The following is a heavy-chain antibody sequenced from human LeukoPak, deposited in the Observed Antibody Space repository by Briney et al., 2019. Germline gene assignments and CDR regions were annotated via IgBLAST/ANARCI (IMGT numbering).Heavy chain of an antibody. CDR1: GFHVSRNQ. V-gene: IGHV3-53*01. Sequence: TGGSLPLYYPVLGFHVSRNQMRWVHQAPGQGQKGESVIYSGGSTYYADSVKGRFTISRDNSKNTLYLQMNSLRAEDTAVYYCAREVLIRYDSSGYHTHWGQGTLVTVSS. CDR2: IYSGGST. J-gene: IGHJ4*02. CDR3: AREVLIRYDSSGYHTH. D-gene: IGHD3-22*01.